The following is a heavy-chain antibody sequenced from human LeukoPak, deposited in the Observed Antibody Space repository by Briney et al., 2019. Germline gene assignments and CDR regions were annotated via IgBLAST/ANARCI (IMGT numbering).Heavy chain of an antibody. V-gene: IGHV1-2*02. CDR2: INPSSGGT. CDR1: GYTFTGYY. Sequence: ASVKVSCKTSGYTFTGYYMHWVRQAPGQGLEYMGWINPSSGGTDYAQKFQGRVTMTRDSSISTAYMELSRLRSDDTAVYYCAGADYDILTGYDYWGQGTLVTVSS. J-gene: IGHJ4*02. D-gene: IGHD3-9*01. CDR3: AGADYDILTGYDY.